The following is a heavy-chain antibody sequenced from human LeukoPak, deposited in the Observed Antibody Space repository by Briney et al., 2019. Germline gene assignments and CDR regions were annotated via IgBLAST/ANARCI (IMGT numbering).Heavy chain of an antibody. D-gene: IGHD6-13*01. CDR1: GGTFSSYA. V-gene: IGHV1-69*05. J-gene: IGHJ6*03. Sequence: ASVKVSCKASGGTFSSYAISWVRQAPGQGLEWMGGIIPIFGTANYAQKFQGRVTITTDESTSTAYMELSSLRSEDTAVYYCARAQQLVLPYYYYMDVWGKGTTVTVSS. CDR3: ARAQQLVLPYYYYMDV. CDR2: IIPIFGTA.